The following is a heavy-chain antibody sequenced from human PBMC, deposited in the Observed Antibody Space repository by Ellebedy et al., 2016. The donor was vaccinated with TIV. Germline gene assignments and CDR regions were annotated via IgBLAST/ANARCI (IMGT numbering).Heavy chain of an antibody. CDR1: GGTFSSYA. CDR3: AREYRMGDTYYYYGMDV. J-gene: IGHJ6*02. Sequence: AASVKVSCKASGGTFSSYAISWVRQAPGQGLEWMGRIIPILGIANYAQKFQGRVTITADKSTSTAYMELSSLRSEDTAVYYCAREYRMGDTYYYYGMDVWGQGTTVTVSS. CDR2: IIPILGIA. D-gene: IGHD3-16*01. V-gene: IGHV1-69*04.